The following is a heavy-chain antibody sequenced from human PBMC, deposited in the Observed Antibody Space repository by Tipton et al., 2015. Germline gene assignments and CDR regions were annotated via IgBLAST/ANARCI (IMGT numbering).Heavy chain of an antibody. CDR2: TSGYNGDT. J-gene: IGHJ6*02. CDR1: GYTFTTYG. D-gene: IGHD1-20*01. Sequence: QVQLVQSGAEVKKPGASVKVSCKASGYTFTTYGISWVRQAPGQGLEWMGWTSGYNGDTDYAQNFQGRVTMTTDTSTSAAYMELRSLRSDDTAVYYCARDLNNWSPGEGDYGMDVWGQGTTVTVSS. CDR3: ARDLNNWSPGEGDYGMDV. V-gene: IGHV1-18*01.